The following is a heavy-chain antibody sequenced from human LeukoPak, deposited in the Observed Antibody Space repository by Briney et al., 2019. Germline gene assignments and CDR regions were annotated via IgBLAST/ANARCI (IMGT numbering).Heavy chain of an antibody. D-gene: IGHD6-13*01. CDR3: TTENRYSSSWKEPYFDY. CDR2: IKSKTDGGTT. J-gene: IGHJ4*02. Sequence: GGSLRLSCAASGFTFSNAWMSWVRQAPGKGLEWVGRIKSKTDGGTTDYAAPVKGRFTISRDDSKNTLYLQMNSLKTEDTAVYYCTTENRYSSSWKEPYFDYWGQGTPVTVSS. V-gene: IGHV3-15*01. CDR1: GFTFSNAW.